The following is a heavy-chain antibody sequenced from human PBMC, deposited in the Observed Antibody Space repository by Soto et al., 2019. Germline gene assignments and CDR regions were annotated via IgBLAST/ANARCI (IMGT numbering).Heavy chain of an antibody. CDR1: GGSISNYY. CDR3: ARLIGRDWFDP. Sequence: SETLSLTCTVSGGSISNYYWSWIRQPPGKGLEWLGYIYYSGNTNYNPSLKGRVTISVDMSKNQFSLKLSSVTAADTAVYYCARLIGRDWFDPWGRGTQVTVSS. CDR2: IYYSGNT. V-gene: IGHV4-59*08. J-gene: IGHJ5*02.